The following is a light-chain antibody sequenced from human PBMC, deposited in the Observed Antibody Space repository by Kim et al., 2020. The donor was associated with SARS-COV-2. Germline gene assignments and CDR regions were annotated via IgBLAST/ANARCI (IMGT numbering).Light chain of an antibody. CDR3: QQYNNWLSWT. J-gene: IGKJ1*01. CDR2: GAS. CDR1: QSVKNH. Sequence: IVMTQSPATLSVSPGERVTLSCRASQSVKNHLAWYQQRPGQAPRLLIYGASTRATDISARFSGSGSGTEFTLTIRSLQSEDLAVYYCQQYNNWLSWTFGQGTKVDIK. V-gene: IGKV3-15*01.